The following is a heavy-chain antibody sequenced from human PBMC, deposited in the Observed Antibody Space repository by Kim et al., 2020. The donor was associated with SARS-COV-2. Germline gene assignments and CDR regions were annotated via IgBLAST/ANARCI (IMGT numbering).Heavy chain of an antibody. CDR3: ARAEYYDILTGYRGLNWFDP. V-gene: IGHV4-31*03. D-gene: IGHD3-9*01. CDR2: IYYSGST. Sequence: SETLSLTCTVSGGSISSGGYYWSWIRQHPGKGLEWIGYIYYSGSTLYNPSLKSRVTISVDTSKNQFSLKLSSVTAADTAVYYCARAEYYDILTGYRGLNWFDPWGQGTLVTVSS. CDR1: GGSISSGGYY. J-gene: IGHJ5*02.